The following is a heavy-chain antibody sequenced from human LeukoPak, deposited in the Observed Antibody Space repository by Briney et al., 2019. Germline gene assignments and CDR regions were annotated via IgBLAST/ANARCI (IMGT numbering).Heavy chain of an antibody. Sequence: ASVKVSCKASVYNFTGYYMHWVRQAPGQGLEWMGWINPNSGGTNYAQKFQGRVTMTRDTSISTAYMELSRLRSDDTAVYYCARGVVVAATLLFDYWGRGTLFTVSS. CDR2: INPNSGGT. J-gene: IGHJ4*02. V-gene: IGHV1-2*02. CDR1: VYNFTGYY. D-gene: IGHD2-15*01. CDR3: ARGVVVAATLLFDY.